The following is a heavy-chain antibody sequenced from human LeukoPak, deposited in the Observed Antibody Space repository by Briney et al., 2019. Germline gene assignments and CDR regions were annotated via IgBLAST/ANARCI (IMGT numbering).Heavy chain of an antibody. CDR1: GFTFRNFA. V-gene: IGHV3-23*01. CDR3: AKDGQSFNSMYDYFDS. J-gene: IGHJ4*02. CDR2: IGGGDT. D-gene: IGHD2-8*01. Sequence: PGGSLRLSCSTSGFTFRNFAMSWVRQAPGKDLEWVSSIGGGDTHYADSVKGRFTISRDDSRSTVDLQMSSLRAEDTAVYYCAKDGQSFNSMYDYFDSWGQGTLVTVSS.